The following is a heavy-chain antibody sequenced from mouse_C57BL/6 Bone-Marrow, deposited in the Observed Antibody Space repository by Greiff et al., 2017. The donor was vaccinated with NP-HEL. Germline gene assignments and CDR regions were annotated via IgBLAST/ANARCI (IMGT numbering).Heavy chain of an antibody. V-gene: IGHV1-26*01. J-gene: IGHJ3*01. CDR2: INPNNGGT. D-gene: IGHD2-4*01. CDR1: GYTFTDYY. CDR3: ARSIYYDYDVAY. Sequence: VQLQQPGTELVKPGASVKISCKASGYTFTDYYMNWVKQSHGKSLEWIGDINPNNGGTSYNQKFKGKATLTVDKSSSTAYMELRSLTSEDSAVYYCARSIYYDYDVAYWGQGTLVTVSA.